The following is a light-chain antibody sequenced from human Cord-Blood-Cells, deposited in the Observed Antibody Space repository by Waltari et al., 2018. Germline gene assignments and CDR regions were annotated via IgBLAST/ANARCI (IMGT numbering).Light chain of an antibody. Sequence: DIVMTQSPATLSVSPGERATISCRARQSVSSNLAWYQQKPGQAPRLLIYGASTRATGIPARFSGSGSGTEFTLTISSLQSEDFAVYYCQQYNNWPRTFGQGTKVEIK. CDR1: QSVSSN. J-gene: IGKJ1*01. CDR3: QQYNNWPRT. CDR2: GAS. V-gene: IGKV3-15*01.